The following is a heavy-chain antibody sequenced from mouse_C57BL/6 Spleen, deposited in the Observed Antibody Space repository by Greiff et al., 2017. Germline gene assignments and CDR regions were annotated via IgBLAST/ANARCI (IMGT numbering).Heavy chain of an antibody. D-gene: IGHD2-1*01. V-gene: IGHV1-62-2*01. CDR2: FYPGSGSI. J-gene: IGHJ4*01. CDR1: GYTFTEYT. Sequence: QVHVKQSGAELVKPGASVKLSCKASGYTFTEYTIHWVKQRSGQGLAWIGWFYPGSGSIKYNEKFKDKATLTADKSSSTVYMELSRLTSEDSAVYFCARHPSLYGNYYAMDYWGQGTSGTVSS. CDR3: ARHPSLYGNYYAMDY.